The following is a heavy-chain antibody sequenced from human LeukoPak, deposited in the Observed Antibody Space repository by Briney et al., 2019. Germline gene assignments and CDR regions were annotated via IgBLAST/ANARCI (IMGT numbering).Heavy chain of an antibody. CDR3: ARGYYDFWSGYFGYFDY. CDR1: GYTFTSYY. V-gene: IGHV1-46*01. Sequence: GASVKVSCKASGYTFTSYYMHWVRQAPGQGLEWMGIINPSGGSTSYAQKFQGRVTMTRDTSTSTVYMELSSLRSEDTAVYYCARGYYDFWSGYFGYFDYWGQGTLVTVSS. CDR2: INPSGGST. J-gene: IGHJ4*02. D-gene: IGHD3-3*01.